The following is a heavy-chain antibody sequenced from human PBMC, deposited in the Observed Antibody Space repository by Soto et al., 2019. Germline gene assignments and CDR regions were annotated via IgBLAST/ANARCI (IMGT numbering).Heavy chain of an antibody. D-gene: IGHD3-22*01. V-gene: IGHV3-30-3*01. CDR3: ARDQGYYDSSGYYYYFDY. CDR1: GFTFSSYA. J-gene: IGHJ4*02. Sequence: LSLTCAASGFTFSSYAMHWVRQAPGKGLEWVAVISYDGSNKYYADSVKGRFTISRDNSKNTLYLQMNSLRAEDTAVYYCARDQGYYDSSGYYYYFDYWGQGTLVTVSS. CDR2: ISYDGSNK.